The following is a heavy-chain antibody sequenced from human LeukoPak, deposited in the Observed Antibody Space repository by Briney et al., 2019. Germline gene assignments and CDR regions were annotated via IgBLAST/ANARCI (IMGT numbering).Heavy chain of an antibody. J-gene: IGHJ4*02. D-gene: IGHD3-3*01. V-gene: IGHV4-39*07. CDR3: ARVILSIGAPSAFDY. Sequence: SDTLSLTCTVSGGSISSSSYYWRWLRQPPGRGLEWIGSIYYSGSTYYNPSLKSRVTISVDTSKHRFSLKLSSVTAADTAMYYCARVILSIGAPSAFDYWGQGTLVTVSS. CDR1: GGSISSSSYY. CDR2: IYYSGST.